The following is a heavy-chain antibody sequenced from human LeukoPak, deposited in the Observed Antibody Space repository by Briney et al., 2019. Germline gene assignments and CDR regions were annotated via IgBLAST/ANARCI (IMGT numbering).Heavy chain of an antibody. J-gene: IGHJ5*02. D-gene: IGHD3-9*01. Sequence: SETLSLTCAVYGGSFSGYYWSWIRQLPGKGLEWIGEINHSGSTNYNPSLKSRVTISVDTSKNQFSLKLSSVTAADTAVYYCARAPYYDILTGYYKFSWFDPWGQGTLVTVSS. V-gene: IGHV4-34*01. CDR1: GGSFSGYY. CDR2: INHSGST. CDR3: ARAPYYDILTGYYKFSWFDP.